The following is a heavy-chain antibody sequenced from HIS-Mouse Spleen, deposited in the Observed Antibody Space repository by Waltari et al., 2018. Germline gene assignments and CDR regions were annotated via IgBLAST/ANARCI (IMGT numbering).Heavy chain of an antibody. CDR3: ARDPWGSRGYFDL. CDR1: GFTFSSYW. Sequence: EVQLVESGGGLVQPGGSLRLSCAASGFTFSSYWMIWVRQAPGKGLGWVANIKQDGSEKYYVDSGKGRFTISRDNAKNSLYLQMNSLRAEDTAVYYCARDPWGSRGYFDLWGRGTLVTVSS. J-gene: IGHJ2*01. CDR2: IKQDGSEK. V-gene: IGHV3-7*01. D-gene: IGHD7-27*01.